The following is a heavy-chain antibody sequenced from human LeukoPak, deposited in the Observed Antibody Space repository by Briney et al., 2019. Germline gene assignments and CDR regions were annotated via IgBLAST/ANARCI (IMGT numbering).Heavy chain of an antibody. J-gene: IGHJ4*02. V-gene: IGHV4-59*01. D-gene: IGHD6-19*01. CDR3: ARSSGWYYFDY. Sequence: SETLSLTCTVSGGSISSYYWSWIRQPPGKGLEWIGYIYYSGSTNYNPSLKSRVTISVDTSKNQFSLKLSSVTAADTAVYYCARSSGWYYFDYWGQGTLVTVSS. CDR1: GGSISSYY. CDR2: IYYSGST.